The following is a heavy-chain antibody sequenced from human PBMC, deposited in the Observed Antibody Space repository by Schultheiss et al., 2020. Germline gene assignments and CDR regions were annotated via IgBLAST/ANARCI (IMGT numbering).Heavy chain of an antibody. CDR3: ATDTSTLARYSAMDV. CDR1: GFTFDDYA. Sequence: GGSLRLSCAASGFTFDDYAMHWVRQAPGKGLEWVSGISWNSGSIGYADSVKGRFTISRDNAKNSLYLQMNSLRAEDTAIYYCATDTSTLARYSAMDVWGQGTAVTVSS. D-gene: IGHD4-11*01. J-gene: IGHJ6*02. CDR2: ISWNSGSI. V-gene: IGHV3-9*01.